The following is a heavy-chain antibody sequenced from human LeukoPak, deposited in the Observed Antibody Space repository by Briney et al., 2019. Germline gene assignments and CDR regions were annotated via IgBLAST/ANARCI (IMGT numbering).Heavy chain of an antibody. D-gene: IGHD6-19*01. CDR1: GDSVSSNSAA. V-gene: IGHV6-1*01. CDR3: ARAVGSEWLDDWGYYGMDV. CDR2: TCYRSKWYN. J-gene: IGHJ6*02. Sequence: SQTLSLTCAISGDSVSSNSAAWNWIRQSPSRGLEWLGRTCYRSKWYNDYAVSVKSRITINPDTSKNQFSLQLNSVTPEDTAVYYCARAVGSEWLDDWGYYGMDVWGQGTTVTVSS.